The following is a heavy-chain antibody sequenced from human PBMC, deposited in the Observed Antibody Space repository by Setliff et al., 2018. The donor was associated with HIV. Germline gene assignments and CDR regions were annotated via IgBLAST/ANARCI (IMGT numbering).Heavy chain of an antibody. Sequence: SETLSLTCTVSGDSISSGSYYWGWIRLPPGKGLEWIGDIYHSGFTIYNPSLKSRVTLSLDTSKNQFSLRLTSVTAADTAVYYCARQLTTLDYFDYWGQGTLVTVSS. CDR3: ARQLTTLDYFDY. CDR2: IYHSGFT. J-gene: IGHJ4*02. V-gene: IGHV4-39*01. CDR1: GDSISSGSYY. D-gene: IGHD4-4*01.